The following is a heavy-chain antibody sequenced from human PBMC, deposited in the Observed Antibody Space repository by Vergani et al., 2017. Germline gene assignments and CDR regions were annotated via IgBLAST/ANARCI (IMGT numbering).Heavy chain of an antibody. J-gene: IGHJ4*02. D-gene: IGHD1-14*01. V-gene: IGHV3-23*03. CDR2: IYSGGSST. CDR1: GFTFSSYA. CDR3: AKDTGGGYFDY. Sequence: EVQLLESGGGLVQPGGSLRLSCAASGFTFSSYAMSRVRQAPGKGLEWVSVIYSGGSSTYYADSVKGRFTISRDNSKNTLYLQMNSLRAEDTAVYYCAKDTGGGYFDYWGQGTLVTVSS.